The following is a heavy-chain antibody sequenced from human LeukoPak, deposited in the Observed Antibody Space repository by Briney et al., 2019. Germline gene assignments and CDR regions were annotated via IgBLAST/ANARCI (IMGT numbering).Heavy chain of an antibody. V-gene: IGHV3-23*01. CDR1: GFTFSSYA. CDR3: AKEGLTVTTAYWYFDR. J-gene: IGHJ2*01. CDR2: ISGSGGST. D-gene: IGHD4-17*01. Sequence: GGSLRLSCAASGFTFSSYAMSWVRQAPGKGLEWVSAISGSGGSTYYADSVKGRFTISRDNSKNTLYLQMNSLRAEDTAVYYCAKEGLTVTTAYWYFDRWGRGTLVTVSS.